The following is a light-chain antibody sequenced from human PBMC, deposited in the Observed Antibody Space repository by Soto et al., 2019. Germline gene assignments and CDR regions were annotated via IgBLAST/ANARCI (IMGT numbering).Light chain of an antibody. Sequence: DIQMTQSPSTLSASVGDTVTVTCRASQSFICLLAWYQQKPGEAPKLLIYDASGLPSGIPSRFSGSGSGTKFTLTIARLEPDDFATYYCQQYGSLSGTFGQGTKVDIK. J-gene: IGKJ1*01. CDR1: QSFICL. CDR2: DAS. CDR3: QQYGSLSGT. V-gene: IGKV1-5*01.